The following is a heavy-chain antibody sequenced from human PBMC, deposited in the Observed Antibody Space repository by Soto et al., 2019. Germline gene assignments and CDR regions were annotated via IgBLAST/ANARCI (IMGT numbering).Heavy chain of an antibody. CDR3: GGPLAVAGTHPPIYDYYYGMDV. J-gene: IGHJ6*02. Sequence: ASVKVSCKASGGTFSSYAISWVRQAPGQGLEWMGGIIPIFGTANYAQKFQGRVTITADESTSTAYMELSSLRSEDTAVYYCGGPLAVAGTHPPIYDYYYGMDVWGQGTTVTVSS. D-gene: IGHD6-19*01. CDR1: GGTFSSYA. CDR2: IIPIFGTA. V-gene: IGHV1-69*13.